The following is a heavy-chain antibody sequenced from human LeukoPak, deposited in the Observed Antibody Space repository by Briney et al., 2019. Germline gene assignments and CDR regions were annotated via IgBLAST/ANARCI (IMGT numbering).Heavy chain of an antibody. CDR1: GGSISRHY. CDR3: ARDFAGDDAFDI. V-gene: IGHV4-59*11. CDR2: IYYSGST. D-gene: IGHD7-27*01. Sequence: SETLSLTCTVSGGSISRHYWSWIRQPPGKGLEWIGYIYYSGSTNYNPSLKSRVTISVDTSKNQFPLKLSSVTAADTAVYYCARDFAGDDAFDIWGQGTMVTVSS. J-gene: IGHJ3*02.